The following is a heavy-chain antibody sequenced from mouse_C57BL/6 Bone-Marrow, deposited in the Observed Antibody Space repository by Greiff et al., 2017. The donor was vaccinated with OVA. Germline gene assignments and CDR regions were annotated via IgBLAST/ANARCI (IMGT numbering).Heavy chain of an antibody. J-gene: IGHJ2*01. CDR2: ISSGGDYI. CDR3: TILMSYPYYFDY. D-gene: IGHD1-1*01. V-gene: IGHV5-9-1*02. Sequence: EVMLVESGEGLVKPGGSLKLSCAASGFTFSSYAMSWVRQTPEKRLEWVAYISSGGDYIYYADTVKGRFTISRDNARNTLYLQMSSLKSEDTAMYYCTILMSYPYYFDYWGQGTTLTVSS. CDR1: GFTFSSYA.